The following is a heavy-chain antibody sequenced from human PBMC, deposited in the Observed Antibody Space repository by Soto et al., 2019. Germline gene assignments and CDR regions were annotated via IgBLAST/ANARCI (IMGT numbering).Heavy chain of an antibody. Sequence: GGSLRLSCAASGFTFSSYAMSWVRQAPGKGLEWVSAISGSGGSTYYADSVKGRFTISRDNSKNTLYLQMNSLRAEDTAVYYYAKDKRSTMVRGVLYYMDVWGKGTTVTVCS. CDR1: GFTFSSYA. CDR3: AKDKRSTMVRGVLYYMDV. D-gene: IGHD3-10*01. V-gene: IGHV3-23*01. J-gene: IGHJ6*03. CDR2: ISGSGGST.